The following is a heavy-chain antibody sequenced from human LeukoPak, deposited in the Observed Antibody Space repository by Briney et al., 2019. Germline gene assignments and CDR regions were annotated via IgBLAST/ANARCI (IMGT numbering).Heavy chain of an antibody. V-gene: IGHV3-9*03. CDR3: AKDAADYYYYMDV. CDR2: ITWNSGSI. CDR1: GFTFDDYA. Sequence: PGGSLRLSCAASGFTFDDYAMHWVRQVPGKGLEWVSGITWNSGSIDYADSVKGRFTISRDNAKNSLYLQMNSLRAEDMALYYCAKDAADYYYYMDVWGKGTTVTVSS. J-gene: IGHJ6*03. D-gene: IGHD6-13*01.